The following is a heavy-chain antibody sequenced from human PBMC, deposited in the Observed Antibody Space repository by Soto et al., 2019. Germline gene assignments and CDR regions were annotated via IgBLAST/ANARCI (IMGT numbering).Heavy chain of an antibody. D-gene: IGHD1-26*01. CDR3: ARDVAEWELLGHYYYYDGMAV. Sequence: GGSLRLSCAASGFTFSSYWMSCVRQAPGKGLEWVANIKQDGSEKYYVDSVKGRFTISRDNAKNSLYLQMNSLRAEDTAVYYCARDVAEWELLGHYYYYDGMAVWGQGTTVTVSS. CDR2: IKQDGSEK. CDR1: GFTFSSYW. V-gene: IGHV3-7*05. J-gene: IGHJ6*01.